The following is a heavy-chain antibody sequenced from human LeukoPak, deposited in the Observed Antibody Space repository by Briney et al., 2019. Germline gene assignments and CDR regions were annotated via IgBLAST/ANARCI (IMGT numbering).Heavy chain of an antibody. J-gene: IGHJ4*02. CDR1: GGSFSGDY. Sequence: SETLSLTCAVYGGSFSGDYWSWIRQPPGKGLEWIGEINHSGGTSYNPSLKSRVTISADTSKNQFSLKVTSVTAADTAVYYCAGGGRGGRLQSWGQGTPVTVSS. D-gene: IGHD3-10*01. CDR2: INHSGGT. V-gene: IGHV4-34*01. CDR3: AGGGRGGRLQS.